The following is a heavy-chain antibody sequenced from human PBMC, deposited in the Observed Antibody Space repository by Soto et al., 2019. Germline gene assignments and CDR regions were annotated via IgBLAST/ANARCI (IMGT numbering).Heavy chain of an antibody. CDR1: GGSFSGYY. CDR3: ASRPIYYYGSGKDY. Sequence: QVQLQQWGAGLLKPSETLSLTCAVYGGSFSGYYWSWIRQPPGKGLEWIGEINHSGSTNYNPSLKSRVTISVDTSKNQFSLKLSSVTAADTAVYYCASRPIYYYGSGKDYWGQGTLVTVSS. J-gene: IGHJ4*02. D-gene: IGHD3-10*01. CDR2: INHSGST. V-gene: IGHV4-34*01.